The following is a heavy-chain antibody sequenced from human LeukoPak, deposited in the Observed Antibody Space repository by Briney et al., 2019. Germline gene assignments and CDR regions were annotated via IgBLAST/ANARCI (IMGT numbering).Heavy chain of an antibody. V-gene: IGHV3-30*02. CDR1: RFVFASTG. Sequence: GSLRLSCAASRFVFASTGMHWVRQAPGQGLEGVAFIRYDGSETYYGDSVKGRFTISRDNSKNTLYLQLHSLRLNDTALYYCVRDATVGAAYFDLWGQGVRVTVSS. J-gene: IGHJ5*02. CDR3: VRDATVGAAYFDL. D-gene: IGHD2-15*01. CDR2: IRYDGSET.